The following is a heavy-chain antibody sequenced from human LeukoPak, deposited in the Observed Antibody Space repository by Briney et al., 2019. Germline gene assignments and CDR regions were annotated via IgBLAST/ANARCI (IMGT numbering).Heavy chain of an antibody. CDR1: GGTFSSYT. J-gene: IGHJ6*02. CDR3: ASAGITGKPTNSYYHYYGMDV. V-gene: IGHV1-69*02. D-gene: IGHD1-20*01. Sequence: GASVKVSCKASGGTFSSYTISWVRQAPGQGLEWMGRIIPILGIANYAQKFQGRVTITADKSTSTAYMELSSLRSEDTAVYYCASAGITGKPTNSYYHYYGMDVWGQGTTVTVSS. CDR2: IIPILGIA.